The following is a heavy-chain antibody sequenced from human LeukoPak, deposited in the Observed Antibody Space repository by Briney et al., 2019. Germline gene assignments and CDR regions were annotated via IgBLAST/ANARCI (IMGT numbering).Heavy chain of an antibody. J-gene: IGHJ4*02. CDR2: IKQDESEK. D-gene: IGHD2-2*01. CDR1: GFTFSSYW. CDR3: ARALDSSSSRYQAFEY. V-gene: IGHV3-7*01. Sequence: GGSLRLSCAASGFTFSSYWMSWVRQAPGKGLGWVANIKQDESEKYYVDSVKGRFTISRDNAKNSLYLQMNNLRAEDTAVYYCARALDSSSSRYQAFEYWGQGTLVTVSS.